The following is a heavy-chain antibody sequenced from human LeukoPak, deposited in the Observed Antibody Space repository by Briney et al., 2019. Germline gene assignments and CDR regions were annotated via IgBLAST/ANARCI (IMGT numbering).Heavy chain of an antibody. Sequence: GGSLRLSCAASGFTFSTYWMHWVRQAPGKGLVWVSRINTDGSITSYADSVKGRFTISRDNAKNSLYLQMNSLRDEDTAVYYCARDALGGFDYWGQGTLVTVSS. V-gene: IGHV3-74*01. J-gene: IGHJ4*02. CDR3: ARDALGGFDY. CDR1: GFTFSTYW. CDR2: INTDGSIT. D-gene: IGHD3-10*01.